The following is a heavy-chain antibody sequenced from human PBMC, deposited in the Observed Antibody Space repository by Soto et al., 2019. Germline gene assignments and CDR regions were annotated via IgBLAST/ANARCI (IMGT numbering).Heavy chain of an antibody. CDR2: ISHDGSNK. J-gene: IGHJ6*02. CDR1: GFTISSYG. V-gene: IGHV3-30*18. Sequence: GGSLRLSCAASGFTISSYGMHWVRQAPGKGLEWVAVISHDGSNKYYADSVKGRFTISRDNSKNTLYLQMNSLRAEDTAVYYCAKAKYSSSWYSYGMDVWGQGTTVTVSS. CDR3: AKAKYSSSWYSYGMDV. D-gene: IGHD6-13*01.